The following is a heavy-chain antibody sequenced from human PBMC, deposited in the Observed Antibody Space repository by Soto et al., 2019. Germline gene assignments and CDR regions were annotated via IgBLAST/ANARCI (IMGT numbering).Heavy chain of an antibody. V-gene: IGHV3-30*04. CDR2: ISNDGRRK. CDR3: ARVATAMTYDF. CDR1: GFSLSTNT. Sequence: PGGSLRLSCAASGFSLSTNTMHWVRQVPGKGLEWVASISNDGRRKYYADFVKGRFTISRDTANNILYLEMNSLRDEDPSLYYCARVATAMTYDFWGQGTQVTVSS. J-gene: IGHJ4*02. D-gene: IGHD2-21*02.